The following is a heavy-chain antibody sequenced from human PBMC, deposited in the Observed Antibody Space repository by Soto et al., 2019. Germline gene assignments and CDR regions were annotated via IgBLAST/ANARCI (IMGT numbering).Heavy chain of an antibody. V-gene: IGHV3-20*04. CDR3: AREVVGATTLYYFDY. J-gene: IGHJ4*02. Sequence: PGGSLRLSCAASGFTFDDYGMSWVRQAPGKGLEWVSGINWNGGSTGYADSVKGRFTISRDNAKNSLYLQMNSLRAEDTALYYCAREVVGATTLYYFDYWGQGTLVTVSS. CDR2: INWNGGST. CDR1: GFTFDDYG. D-gene: IGHD1-26*01.